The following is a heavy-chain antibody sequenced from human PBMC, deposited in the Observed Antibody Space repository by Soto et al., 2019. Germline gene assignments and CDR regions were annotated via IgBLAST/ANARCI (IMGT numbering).Heavy chain of an antibody. D-gene: IGHD1-26*01. CDR3: ATVRWELHDAFDI. CDR1: GGSISTGGYY. V-gene: IGHV4-31*03. Sequence: QVQLQESGPGLVKPSQTLSLTCTVSGGSISTGGYYWSWIPRHPGRGLEGIGYIYHIGMTFSNPSLQSRVAISIDTSKNKFSLKLSSVTAADTAVYYCATVRWELHDAFDIWGQGTMVSVSS. CDR2: IYHIGMT. J-gene: IGHJ3*02.